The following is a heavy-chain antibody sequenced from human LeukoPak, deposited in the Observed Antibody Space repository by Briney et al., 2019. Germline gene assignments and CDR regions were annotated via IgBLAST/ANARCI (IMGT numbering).Heavy chain of an antibody. CDR3: ARDPVLLWFGAFDY. D-gene: IGHD3-10*01. V-gene: IGHV3-21*01. Sequence: GVSLRLSCAASGFTFSSYSMNWVRQAPGKGLEWVSSISSSSSYIYYADSVKGRFTISRDNAKNSLYLQMNSLRAEDTAVYYCARDPVLLWFGAFDYWGQGTLVTVSS. J-gene: IGHJ4*02. CDR1: GFTFSSYS. CDR2: ISSSSSYI.